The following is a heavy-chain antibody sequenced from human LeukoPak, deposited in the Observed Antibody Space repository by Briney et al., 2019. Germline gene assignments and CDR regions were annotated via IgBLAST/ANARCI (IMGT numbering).Heavy chain of an antibody. D-gene: IGHD3-22*01. J-gene: IGHJ4*02. CDR3: ARGHETYYYDSSGYSDPGDY. Sequence: SETLSLTCTVSRGSISSYYWSWIRQPPGKGLEWIGEINLSGSTNYNPSLKSRVTISVDTSKNQFSLKLSSVTAADTAVYYCARGHETYYYDSSGYSDPGDYWGQGTLVTVSS. CDR1: RGSISSYY. CDR2: INLSGST. V-gene: IGHV4-34*01.